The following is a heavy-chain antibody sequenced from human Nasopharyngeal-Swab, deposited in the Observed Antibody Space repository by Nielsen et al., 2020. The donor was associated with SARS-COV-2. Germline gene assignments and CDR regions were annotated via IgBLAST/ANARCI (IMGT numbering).Heavy chain of an antibody. J-gene: IGHJ4*02. CDR1: GFTFSSYG. Sequence: GGSLRLSCAASGFTFSSYGMHWVRQAPGKGLEWVAVISYDGSNKYYADSVKGRFTISRDNSKNTLYLQMNSLRAEDTAVYYCAKGSGAWFGELYPYYFDYWGQGTLVTVSS. CDR3: AKGSGAWFGELYPYYFDY. D-gene: IGHD3-10*01. CDR2: ISYDGSNK. V-gene: IGHV3-30*18.